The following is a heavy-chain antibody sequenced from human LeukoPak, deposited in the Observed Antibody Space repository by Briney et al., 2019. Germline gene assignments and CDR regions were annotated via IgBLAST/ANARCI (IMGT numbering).Heavy chain of an antibody. CDR3: ASYRVSHGMDV. Sequence: GGSLRLSCAASGFTFSSYWMSWVRQAPGKGLEWVANIKGDGSEKYHGDSVTGRFTISRDNAKNSLYLQMNSLRAEDTAIYYCASYRVSHGMDVWGQGTTVTVSS. V-gene: IGHV3-7*01. D-gene: IGHD1-26*01. CDR1: GFTFSSYW. J-gene: IGHJ6*02. CDR2: IKGDGSEK.